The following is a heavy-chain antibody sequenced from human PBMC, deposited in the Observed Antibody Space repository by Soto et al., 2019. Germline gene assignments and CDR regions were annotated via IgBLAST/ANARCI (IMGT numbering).Heavy chain of an antibody. CDR3: ARDRGLLVPAARTTARYYYYGMDV. CDR2: IKQDGSEK. V-gene: IGHV3-7*01. CDR1: GFTFSSYW. Sequence: PGGSLRLSCAASGFTFSSYWMSWVRQAPGKGLEWVANIKQDGSEKYYVDSVKGRFTISRDNAKNSLYLQMNSLRAEGTAVYHCARDRGLLVPAARTTARYYYYGMDVWGQGTTVTVSS. J-gene: IGHJ6*02. D-gene: IGHD2-2*01.